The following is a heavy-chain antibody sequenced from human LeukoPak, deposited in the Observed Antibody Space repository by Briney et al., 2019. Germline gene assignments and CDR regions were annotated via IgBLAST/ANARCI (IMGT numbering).Heavy chain of an antibody. Sequence: GGSLRLSCAASGFTFSSYEMNWVRQAPGKGLEWVGRIKSQIDGGTTDYAAPVKGRFTISRDDSRNTLFLQMNSLKSEDTAVYYCTTSTMTHDAFDIWGQGTMVTVSS. V-gene: IGHV3-15*01. J-gene: IGHJ3*02. D-gene: IGHD4-17*01. CDR3: TTSTMTHDAFDI. CDR1: GFTFSSYE. CDR2: IKSQIDGGTT.